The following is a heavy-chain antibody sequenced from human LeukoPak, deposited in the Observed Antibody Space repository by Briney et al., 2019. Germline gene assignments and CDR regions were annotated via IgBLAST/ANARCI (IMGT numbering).Heavy chain of an antibody. J-gene: IGHJ4*02. CDR3: AKTYGDYVGSPFDY. V-gene: IGHV3-23*01. CDR2: ISGSGGST. Sequence: GGPLRLSCAASGFTFSSYAMSWVRQAPGKGLEWVSAISGSGGSTYYADSVKGRFTISRDNSKNTLYLQMNSLRAEDTAVYYCAKTYGDYVGSPFDYWGQGTLVTVSS. CDR1: GFTFSSYA. D-gene: IGHD4-17*01.